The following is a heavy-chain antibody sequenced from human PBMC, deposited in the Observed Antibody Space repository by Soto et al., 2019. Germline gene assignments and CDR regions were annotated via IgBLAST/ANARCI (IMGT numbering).Heavy chain of an antibody. CDR1: GGSITSRTW. V-gene: IGHV4-4*02. D-gene: IGHD6-19*01. CDR3: ARDREVEVPGSDGNSHYYYMDL. Sequence: SETLSLTCSVSGGSITSRTWWSWVRQTPGKGLEWIGDVYHSGSINYSPSLTSRLTISVDKSKNQFSLRLSAVTAADTAVYYCARDREVEVPGSDGNSHYYYMDLWGRGTTVTVSS. CDR2: VYHSGSI. J-gene: IGHJ6*03.